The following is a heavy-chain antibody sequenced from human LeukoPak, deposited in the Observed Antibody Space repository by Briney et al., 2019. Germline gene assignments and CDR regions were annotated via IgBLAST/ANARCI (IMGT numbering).Heavy chain of an antibody. CDR2: INPSGGST. CDR3: ARDRATGTTDY. V-gene: IGHV1-46*01. D-gene: IGHD1-1*01. CDR1: GYTFTSYY. Sequence: ASVKVSCKSSGYTFTSYYMHWVRQAPGQGLEWMGIINPSGGSTSYAQKFQGRVTMTRDTSTSTVYMELSSLRSEDTAVYYCARDRATGTTDYWGQGTLVTVSS. J-gene: IGHJ4*02.